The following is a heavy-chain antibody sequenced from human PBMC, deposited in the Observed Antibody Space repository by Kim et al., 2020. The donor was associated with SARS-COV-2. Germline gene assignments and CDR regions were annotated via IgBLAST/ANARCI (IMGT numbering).Heavy chain of an antibody. Sequence: SETLSLTCTVSGGSISSYYWSWIRQPPGKGLEWIGYIYYSGSTNYNPSLKSRVTISVATSKNQFSLKLSSVTAAATAVYYFAGAAVWFGEFSFFDSWG. CDR3: AGAAVWFGEFSFFDS. CDR2: IYYSGST. V-gene: IGHV4-59*01. J-gene: IGHJ4*01. CDR1: GGSISSYY. D-gene: IGHD3-10*01.